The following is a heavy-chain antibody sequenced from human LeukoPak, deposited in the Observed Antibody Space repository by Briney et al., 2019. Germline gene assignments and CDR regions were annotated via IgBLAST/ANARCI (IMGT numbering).Heavy chain of an antibody. CDR3: AKAEHSRTIFEVVTELAP. V-gene: IGHV3-23*01. J-gene: IGHJ5*02. CDR1: GFTFSSYA. Sequence: PGGSLRLSCAASGFTFSSYAMSWVRQAPGKGLEWVAAISGSGGSTYYADSVKGRFTISRDNSKNTLYLQMNSLRAEHTAVQCCAKAEHSRTIFEVVTELAPWGQGTLVTVSS. D-gene: IGHD3-3*01. CDR2: ISGSGGST.